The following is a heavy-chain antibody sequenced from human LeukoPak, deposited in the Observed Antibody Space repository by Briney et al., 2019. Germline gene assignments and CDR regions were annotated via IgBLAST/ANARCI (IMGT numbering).Heavy chain of an antibody. CDR1: GFTFSDYY. D-gene: IGHD4-17*01. J-gene: IGHJ4*02. CDR3: ARDESVTVGMPLDY. Sequence: GGSLRLSCAASGFTFSDYYMSWIRQAPGEGLEWVSYISSSGSTIYYADSVKGRFTISRDNAKNSLYLQMNSLRAEDTAVYYCARDESVTVGMPLDYWGQGTLVTVSS. V-gene: IGHV3-11*01. CDR2: ISSSGSTI.